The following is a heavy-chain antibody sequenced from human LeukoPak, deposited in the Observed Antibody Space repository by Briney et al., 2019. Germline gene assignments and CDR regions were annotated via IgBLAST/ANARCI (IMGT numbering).Heavy chain of an antibody. J-gene: IGHJ4*02. D-gene: IGHD6-13*01. V-gene: IGHV3-48*01. CDR3: ARDTTSSSRGDYFDY. CDR2: ISGSSGSI. Sequence: PGGSLRLSCAASGFAFSSYAMSWVRQAPGKGLEWVSYISGSSGSIYYTDSVKGRFTVSRDNAKNSLYLQMNSLRAEDTAVYHCARDTTSSSRGDYFDYWGQGALVTVSS. CDR1: GFAFSSYA.